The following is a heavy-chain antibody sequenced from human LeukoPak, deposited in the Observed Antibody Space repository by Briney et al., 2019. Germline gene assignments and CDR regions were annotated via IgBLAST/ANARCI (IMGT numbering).Heavy chain of an antibody. J-gene: IGHJ5*02. D-gene: IGHD3-22*01. CDR3: ARQVATYYYDSGRNWFDP. CDR2: INHSGST. Sequence: PSETLSLTCAVYGGSFSGYYWSWIRQPPGKGLEWIGEINHSGSTNYNPSLKSRVTISVDTSKNQFSLKLSSVTAADTAVYYCARQVATYYYDSGRNWFDPWGQGTLVTVSS. V-gene: IGHV4-34*01. CDR1: GGSFSGYY.